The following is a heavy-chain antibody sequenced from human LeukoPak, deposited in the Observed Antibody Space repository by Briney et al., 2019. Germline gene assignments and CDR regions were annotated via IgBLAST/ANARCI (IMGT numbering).Heavy chain of an antibody. CDR3: ARTYGSSGLGYFDL. V-gene: IGHV4-34*01. CDR2: INHSGST. Sequence: PSETLSLTCAVYGGSFSGYYWSWIRQPPGKGLEWIGEINHSGSTNYNPSLKSRVTISVDTSKNQFSLKLNSVTAADTAVYYCARTYGSSGLGYFDLWGRGTLVTVSS. CDR1: GGSFSGYY. D-gene: IGHD6-13*01. J-gene: IGHJ2*01.